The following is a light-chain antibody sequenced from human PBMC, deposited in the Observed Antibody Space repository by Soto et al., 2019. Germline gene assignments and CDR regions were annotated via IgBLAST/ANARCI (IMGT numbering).Light chain of an antibody. J-gene: IGLJ1*01. V-gene: IGLV2-14*01. CDR3: SSYTSSSSYV. Sequence: QPVRARPGAVSGTRVHLGTSPCMRTSIDVGGYNYVSWYQQHPGKAPNLMIYDVSNRPSGVSNRFSGSKSGNTASLTISGLQAEDEADYYCSSYTSSSSYVFGTGTKVTVL. CDR2: DVS. CDR1: SIDVGGYNY.